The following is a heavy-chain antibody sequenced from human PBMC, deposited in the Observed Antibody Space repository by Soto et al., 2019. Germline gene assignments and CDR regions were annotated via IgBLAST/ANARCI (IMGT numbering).Heavy chain of an antibody. Sequence: GGSLRLSCAASGFTFSSYVMHWVRQAPGKGLEWVAVISYDGSNKYYADSVKGRFTISRDNSKNTLYLQMNSLRAEDTAVYYCAKEDYDSSGYPDYWGQGTLVTVS. CDR1: GFTFSSYV. CDR2: ISYDGSNK. V-gene: IGHV3-30*18. D-gene: IGHD3-22*01. J-gene: IGHJ4*02. CDR3: AKEDYDSSGYPDY.